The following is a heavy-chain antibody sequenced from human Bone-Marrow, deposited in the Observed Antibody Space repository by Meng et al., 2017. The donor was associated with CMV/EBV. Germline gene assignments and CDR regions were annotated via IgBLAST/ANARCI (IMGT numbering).Heavy chain of an antibody. CDR1: GYTFTGYY. Sequence: ASVKVSCKASGYTFTGYYMHWVRQAPGQGLEWMGWINPNSGGTNYAQKFQGRVTMTRDTSISTAYMELSRLRSDDTAVYYWAREHYYNSSGYYNPDYWGQGTLVTVSS. CDR3: AREHYYNSSGYYNPDY. CDR2: INPNSGGT. J-gene: IGHJ4*02. V-gene: IGHV1-2*02. D-gene: IGHD3-22*01.